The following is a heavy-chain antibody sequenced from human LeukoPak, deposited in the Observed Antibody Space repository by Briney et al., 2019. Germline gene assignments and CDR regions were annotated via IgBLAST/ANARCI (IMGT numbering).Heavy chain of an antibody. J-gene: IGHJ4*03. D-gene: IGHD3-10*01. Sequence: PSETLSLTCTVSGGSISTYYWSWIRQPPGKGLEWIGYIYYSGSTNYNPSLKSRVTISVDTSKNQFSLKLSSVTAADTAVYYRAGVMVRGVIGYRGQGTLVTVSS. V-gene: IGHV4-59*01. CDR2: IYYSGST. CDR1: GGSISTYY. CDR3: AGVMVRGVIGY.